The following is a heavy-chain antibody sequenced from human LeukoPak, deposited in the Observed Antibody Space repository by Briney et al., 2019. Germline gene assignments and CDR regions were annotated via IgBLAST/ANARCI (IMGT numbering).Heavy chain of an antibody. V-gene: IGHV3-48*03. CDR3: ATRSGVLYYYGMDV. Sequence: AGSLRLSCAASGFTFSGYEMNWVRQAPGKGLEWVSYISSSGSTIYYADSVKGRFTISRDNAKNSLYLQMNSLRAEDTAVYYCATRSGVLYYYGMDVWGQGTTVTVSS. CDR2: ISSSGSTI. D-gene: IGHD6-6*01. J-gene: IGHJ6*02. CDR1: GFTFSGYE.